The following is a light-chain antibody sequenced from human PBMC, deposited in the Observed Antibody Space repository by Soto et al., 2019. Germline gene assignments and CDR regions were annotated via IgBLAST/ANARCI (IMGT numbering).Light chain of an antibody. J-gene: IGKJ5*01. Sequence: DIQMTQSPSSLSASVGDRVTITCRASQGISSYLAWYQQKPGKAPELLIYAASTLQSGVPSRFSGRGSVSDFTLTISSLQPADFATYYCQQLYSYPRTFGQGTRLEIK. CDR1: QGISSY. CDR3: QQLYSYPRT. CDR2: AAS. V-gene: IGKV1-9*01.